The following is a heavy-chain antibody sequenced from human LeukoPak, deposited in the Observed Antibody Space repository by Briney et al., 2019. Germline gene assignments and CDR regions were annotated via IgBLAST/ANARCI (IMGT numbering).Heavy chain of an antibody. CDR1: GGSISSSSYH. CDR3: ARDTRLHYYDP. D-gene: IGHD3-10*01. J-gene: IGHJ5*02. V-gene: IGHV4-39*07. Sequence: PSETLSLTCTVSGGSISSSSYHWGWIRQPPGKGLEWIGSIYYSGSTYYNPSLKSRVTISVDTSKNQFSLKLSSVTAADTAVYYCARDTRLHYYDPWGPGTLVTVSS. CDR2: IYYSGST.